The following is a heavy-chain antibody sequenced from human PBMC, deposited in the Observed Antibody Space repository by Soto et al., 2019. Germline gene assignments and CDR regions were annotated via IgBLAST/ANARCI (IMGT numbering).Heavy chain of an antibody. CDR1: GGTFSSYA. CDR2: IIPIFGTA. CDR3: ARALYSYGPRALDY. D-gene: IGHD5-18*01. Sequence: SVKVSCKASGGTFSSYAISWVRQAPGQGLEWMGGIIPIFGTANYAQKFQGRVTITADKSTSTAYMELSSLRSEDTAVYYCARALYSYGPRALDYWGKGPLVTVSS. V-gene: IGHV1-69*06. J-gene: IGHJ4*02.